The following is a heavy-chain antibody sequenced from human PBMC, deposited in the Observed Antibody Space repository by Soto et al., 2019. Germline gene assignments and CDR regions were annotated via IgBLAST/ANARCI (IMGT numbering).Heavy chain of an antibody. D-gene: IGHD3-22*01. J-gene: IGHJ3*02. Sequence: GGSLRLSCAASGFTFSSYWMHWVRQAPGKGLVWVSRINSDGSSTSCADSVKGRFTISRDNAKNTLYLQMNSLRAEDTAVYYCAREGYYDSSGYSHGAFDIWGQGTMVTVSS. CDR2: INSDGSST. CDR3: AREGYYDSSGYSHGAFDI. V-gene: IGHV3-74*01. CDR1: GFTFSSYW.